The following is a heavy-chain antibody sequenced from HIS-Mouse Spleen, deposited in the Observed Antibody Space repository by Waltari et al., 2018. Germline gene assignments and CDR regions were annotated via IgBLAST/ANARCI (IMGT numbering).Heavy chain of an antibody. V-gene: IGHV1-24*01. D-gene: IGHD1-26*01. CDR1: GYTLTELS. CDR3: ATEYSRGGATD. Sequence: QVQLVQSGAEVKKPGASVKVSCKVSGYTLTELSMHWVRQAPGKGLGWVGGFRPEDGEKIYAQKVPGRGTMTADTSTDTAYMALSRLRSEDTAVYYCATEYSRGGATDWGQGTLVTVSS. J-gene: IGHJ4*02. CDR2: FRPEDGEK.